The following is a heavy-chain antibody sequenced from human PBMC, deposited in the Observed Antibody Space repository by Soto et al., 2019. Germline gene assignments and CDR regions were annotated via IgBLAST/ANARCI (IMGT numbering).Heavy chain of an antibody. Sequence: PSETLSLTCTVSGGSISSYYWSWIRQPPGKGLEWIGYIYYSGSTNYNPSLKSRVTISVDTSKNQFSLKLSSVTAADTAVYYCAGSFYDSSGYPYYFDYWVQGTLVTVS. CDR1: GGSISSYY. D-gene: IGHD3-22*01. J-gene: IGHJ4*02. CDR3: AGSFYDSSGYPYYFDY. CDR2: IYYSGST. V-gene: IGHV4-59*01.